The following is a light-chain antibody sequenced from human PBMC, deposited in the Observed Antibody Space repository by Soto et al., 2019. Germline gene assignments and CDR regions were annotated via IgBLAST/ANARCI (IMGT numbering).Light chain of an antibody. Sequence: DIQMTQSPYSLSASIGDRVTITCRASQAINNYLAWYQLKPGQAPKLLIYGASTLQSGVPSRFSGSGSGADFTLTISSLQPEDVATYYCQRYNGGPLTFGGGTKVEIK. V-gene: IGKV1-27*01. CDR3: QRYNGGPLT. J-gene: IGKJ4*01. CDR1: QAINNY. CDR2: GAS.